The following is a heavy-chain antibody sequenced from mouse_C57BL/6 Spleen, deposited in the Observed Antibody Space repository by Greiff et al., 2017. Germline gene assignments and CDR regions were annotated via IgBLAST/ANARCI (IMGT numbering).Heavy chain of an antibody. CDR1: GYAFSSSW. Sequence: QVQLQQSGPELVKPGASVKISCKASGYAFSSSWMNWVKQRPGKGLEWIGRIYPGDGDTNYNGKFKGKATLTADKSSSTAYMQLSSLTSEDSAVYFCARSETGTGYFDYWGQGTTLTVSS. CDR2: IYPGDGDT. J-gene: IGHJ2*01. CDR3: ARSETGTGYFDY. V-gene: IGHV1-82*01. D-gene: IGHD4-1*01.